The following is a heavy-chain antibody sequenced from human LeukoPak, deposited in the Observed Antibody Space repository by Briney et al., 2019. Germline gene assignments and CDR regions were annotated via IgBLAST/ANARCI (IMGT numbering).Heavy chain of an antibody. J-gene: IGHJ4*02. CDR3: ARDHGAGTGGYFDY. D-gene: IGHD6-13*01. Sequence: PGGSLRLSCAASGFTFTSYWMSWVRQAPGKGPEWVAHIKEDGTEEYYVDSVKGRFTISRDNAKNSLYLQMNSLRAEDTAVYYCARDHGAGTGGYFDYWGQGTLVTVSS. V-gene: IGHV3-7*01. CDR1: GFTFTSYW. CDR2: IKEDGTEE.